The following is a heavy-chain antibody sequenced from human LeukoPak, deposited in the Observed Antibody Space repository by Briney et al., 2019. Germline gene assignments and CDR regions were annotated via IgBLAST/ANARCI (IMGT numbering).Heavy chain of an antibody. CDR1: GFTFDDYA. CDR2: ISWNSGSI. J-gene: IGHJ4*02. Sequence: PGGSLRLSCAASGFTFDDYAMHWVRQAPGKGLEWVSGISWNSGSIGYADSVKGRFTISRDNAKSSLDLQMNSLRAEDTAVYYCARPANHNFDYWGQGTLVTVSS. V-gene: IGHV3-9*01. CDR3: ARPANHNFDY.